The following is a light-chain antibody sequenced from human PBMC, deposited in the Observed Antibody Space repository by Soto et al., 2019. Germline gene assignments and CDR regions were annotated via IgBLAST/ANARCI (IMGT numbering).Light chain of an antibody. V-gene: IGKV3D-15*02. CDR2: GAS. Sequence: EIVMTQSPATLSLSPGERATLSRRASQSVSSNLAWYEQKPGQAPRLLIYGASTRAAGIPARFSGSGSGTDFTLTISSLQSVDFALYYCQQYNDSPTFGQGTKVEIK. CDR1: QSVSSN. J-gene: IGKJ1*01. CDR3: QQYNDSPT.